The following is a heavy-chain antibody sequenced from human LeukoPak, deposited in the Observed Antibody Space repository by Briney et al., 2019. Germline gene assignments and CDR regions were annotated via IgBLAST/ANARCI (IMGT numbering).Heavy chain of an antibody. D-gene: IGHD3-10*01. J-gene: IGHJ4*02. Sequence: GGSLRLSCAASGFTFNNYGMHWVRQAPGKGLEWVAVISYDGNNKYYADSVKGRFTISRDNSQNTLYLQMNSLISEDTAVYFCVRDPAFGELLSCFDYWGQGTLVTVSS. CDR2: ISYDGNNK. CDR1: GFTFNNYG. CDR3: VRDPAFGELLSCFDY. V-gene: IGHV3-30*03.